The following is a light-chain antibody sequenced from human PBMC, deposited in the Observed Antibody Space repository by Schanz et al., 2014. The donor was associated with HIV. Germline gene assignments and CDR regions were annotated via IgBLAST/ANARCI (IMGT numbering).Light chain of an antibody. J-gene: IGLJ1*01. CDR2: GVF. CDR1: NNDIGSYTY. Sequence: QSALTQPPSASGSPGQSVTISCTGTNNDIGSYTYVSWYQQHPDKAPKLVVYGVFDRPSGVSNRFSGSKSGNTASLTIYDLQREDEADYYCSSLSTSGAPLFGTGTKLTVL. V-gene: IGLV2-14*03. CDR3: SSLSTSGAPL.